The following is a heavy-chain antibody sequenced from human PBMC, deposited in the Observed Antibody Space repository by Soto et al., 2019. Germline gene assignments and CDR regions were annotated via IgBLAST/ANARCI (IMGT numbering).Heavy chain of an antibody. D-gene: IGHD6-19*01. J-gene: IGHJ4*02. V-gene: IGHV3-33*01. CDR3: ARDGEGYSSGPGVYFDY. CDR1: GFTFSSYG. Sequence: QVQLVESGGGVVQPGRSLRLSCAASGFTFSSYGMHWVRQAPGKGLEWVAVIWYDGSNKYYADSVKGRFTISRDNSKNTLYLQMNSLRAEDTAVYYCARDGEGYSSGPGVYFDYWGQGTLVTVSS. CDR2: IWYDGSNK.